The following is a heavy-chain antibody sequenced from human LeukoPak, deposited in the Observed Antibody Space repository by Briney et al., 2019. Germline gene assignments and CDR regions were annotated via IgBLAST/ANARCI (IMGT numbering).Heavy chain of an antibody. V-gene: IGHV4-31*03. CDR3: AREKMRYYDSSGYSDY. Sequence: SETLSLTCTVSGGSISSGGYYWSWIRQHPGKGLEWIGYIYYSGSTYYNPSLKSRVTISVDTSKNQFSLKLSSVTAADTAVYYCAREKMRYYDSSGYSDYWGQGTLVTVSS. J-gene: IGHJ4*02. CDR1: GGSISSGGYY. CDR2: IYYSGST. D-gene: IGHD3-22*01.